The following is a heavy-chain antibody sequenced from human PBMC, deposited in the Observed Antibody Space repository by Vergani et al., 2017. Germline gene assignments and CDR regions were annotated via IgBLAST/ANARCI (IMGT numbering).Heavy chain of an antibody. V-gene: IGHV4-61*02. CDR3: ARESRRWFDP. CDR2: IYTSGST. Sequence: QVQLQESGPGLVKPSQTLSLTCTVSGGSISSGSYYWSWIRPPAGKGLEWIGRIYTSGSTNYNPSLKSRVTISVDTSKNQFSLKLSSVTAADTAVYYCARESRRWFDPWGQGTLVTVSS. D-gene: IGHD1-14*01. CDR1: GGSISSGSYY. J-gene: IGHJ5*02.